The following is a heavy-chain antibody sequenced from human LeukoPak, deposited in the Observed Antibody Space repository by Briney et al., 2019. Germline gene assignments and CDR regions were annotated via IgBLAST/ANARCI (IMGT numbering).Heavy chain of an antibody. CDR3: ARIPFVWFGETKGAVGFVP. V-gene: IGHV1-8*02. D-gene: IGHD3-10*01. Sequence: ASVKLSCKASGYTFTSYDIHWVRQATGQGLEWMGWMNPNSGNTGCAQKFQGRVTMTRDTSINTAYMELSSLRSEDTAVYYCARIPFVWFGETKGAVGFVPWGQGTLVTVPS. J-gene: IGHJ5*02. CDR2: MNPNSGNT. CDR1: GYTFTSYD.